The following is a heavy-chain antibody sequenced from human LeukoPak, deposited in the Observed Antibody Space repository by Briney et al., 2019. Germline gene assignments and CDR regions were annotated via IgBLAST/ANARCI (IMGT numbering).Heavy chain of an antibody. D-gene: IGHD3-16*01. V-gene: IGHV3-15*01. CDR2: IKSKTDGGTT. J-gene: IGHJ4*02. Sequence: PGGSLRLSCAASRFTLSNAWMTWVRQAPGKGLEWVGRIKSKTDGGTTDYAAPVKGRFIISRDDSKNTLYLQTNSLKTEDTAIYYCTYYVWGTKIADHWGQGTLVTVSS. CDR3: TYYVWGTKIADH. CDR1: RFTLSNAW.